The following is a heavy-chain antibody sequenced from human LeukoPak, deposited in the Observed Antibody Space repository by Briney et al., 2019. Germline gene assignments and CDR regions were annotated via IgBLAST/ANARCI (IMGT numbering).Heavy chain of an antibody. Sequence: ASVKVSCKGSGYTFTSYGISWVRQAPGQGLEGVGWISAYNGNTNYAQKLQGRVTMITDTSTSTAYLELRSLRSDDTAVYYCARGEYSNAFDIWGQGTMVTVSS. CDR1: GYTFTSYG. D-gene: IGHD2-21*01. CDR2: ISAYNGNT. J-gene: IGHJ3*02. CDR3: ARGEYSNAFDI. V-gene: IGHV1-18*01.